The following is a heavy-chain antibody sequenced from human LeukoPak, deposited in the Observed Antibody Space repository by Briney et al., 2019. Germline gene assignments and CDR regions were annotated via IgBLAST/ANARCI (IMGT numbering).Heavy chain of an antibody. CDR2: IWYDGSNR. CDR3: ARAYSSGWYWSGIDY. J-gene: IGHJ4*02. Sequence: GGSLRLSCAASGFTFSSYGMHWVRQAPGKGLERVAVIWYDGSNRYYADSVKGRFTISRDNSKNTLYLQMNSLRAEDTAVYYCARAYSSGWYWSGIDYWGQGTLVTVSS. CDR1: GFTFSSYG. V-gene: IGHV3-33*01. D-gene: IGHD6-19*01.